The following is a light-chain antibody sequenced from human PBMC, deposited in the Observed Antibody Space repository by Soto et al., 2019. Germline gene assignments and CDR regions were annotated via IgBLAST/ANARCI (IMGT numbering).Light chain of an antibody. V-gene: IGLV1-40*01. J-gene: IGLJ2*01. CDR2: GNS. Sequence: QSVLTQPPSVSGAPGQRVTISCTGSSSNIGAGYDVHWYQQLPGTAPKLLIYGNSNRPSGVPDRFSGSKSGTPASLAITGLQAEDEADYDCQSYDSSLSGVVFGGGTQLTVL. CDR3: QSYDSSLSGVV. CDR1: SSNIGAGYD.